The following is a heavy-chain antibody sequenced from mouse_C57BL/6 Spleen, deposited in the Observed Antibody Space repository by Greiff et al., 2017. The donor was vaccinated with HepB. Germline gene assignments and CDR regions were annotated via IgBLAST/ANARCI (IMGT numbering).Heavy chain of an antibody. J-gene: IGHJ4*01. D-gene: IGHD3-3*01. CDR2: IYPGSGST. CDR3: ARGERDGDYAMDY. V-gene: IGHV1-55*01. Sequence: QVQLQQSGAELVKPGASVKMSCKASGYTFTSYWITWVKQRPGQGLEWIGDIYPGSGSTNYNEKFKSKATLTVDTSSSTAYMQLSSLTSEDSAVYYCARGERDGDYAMDYWGQGTSVTVSS. CDR1: GYTFTSYW.